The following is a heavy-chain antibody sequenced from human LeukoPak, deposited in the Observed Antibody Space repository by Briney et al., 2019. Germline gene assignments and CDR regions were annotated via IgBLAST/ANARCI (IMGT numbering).Heavy chain of an antibody. Sequence: GGSLRLSCAASGFTFSSYAMSWVRQAPGKGLECISGFSGSGGSTYCADSVKGRVNISRGNSKNTLYLQMNSLRAEDTAVYYCAKDRHAPGRYCSSTTCFPFDPWGQGTLVTVSS. CDR3: AKDRHAPGRYCSSTTCFPFDP. V-gene: IGHV3-23*01. D-gene: IGHD2-2*01. J-gene: IGHJ5*02. CDR2: FSGSGGST. CDR1: GFTFSSYA.